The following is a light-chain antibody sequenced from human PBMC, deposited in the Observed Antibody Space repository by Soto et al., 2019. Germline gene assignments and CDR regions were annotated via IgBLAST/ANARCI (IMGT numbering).Light chain of an antibody. V-gene: IGKV2-30*02. CDR1: QSLVHSDGIAY. CDR2: KVS. CDR3: MQGTHWPIT. J-gene: IGKJ5*01. Sequence: DVVMTQSPLSLPVTLGQPASISCRSNQSLVHSDGIAYFSWFQQRPGRSPRRLIHKVSNRDSGVQARFSGSGSGTDFALKISRVEAEDVGVEYCMQGTHWPITCGQGTRLDIK.